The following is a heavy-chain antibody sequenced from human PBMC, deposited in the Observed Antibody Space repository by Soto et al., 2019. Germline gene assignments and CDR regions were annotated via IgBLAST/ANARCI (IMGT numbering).Heavy chain of an antibody. CDR3: ARGRASGLFNAFDI. CDR1: GFIVSNRY. D-gene: IGHD5-12*01. V-gene: IGHV3-53*02. J-gene: IGHJ3*02. Sequence: EVQLVETGGGLIQPGGSLRLSCTASGFIVSNRYMNWVRQAPGKGLEWVSILYNGGSTYYADSVKGRFTISRDDSNNTVNLQMNNLRAEDTAIYYCARGRASGLFNAFDIWGRGTMVSVSS. CDR2: LYNGGST.